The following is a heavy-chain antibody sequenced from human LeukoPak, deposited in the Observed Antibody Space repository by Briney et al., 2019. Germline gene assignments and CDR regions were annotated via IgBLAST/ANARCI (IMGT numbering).Heavy chain of an antibody. CDR3: ARDRSDYYGSGSYDY. V-gene: IGHV3-11*04. D-gene: IGHD3-10*01. Sequence: GGSLRLSCAASGFTFSDYYMSWIRQAPGKGLEWISYISSSGSIVYYADSVKGRFTTSRDNAKNSLYLQMNSLRAEDTAVYYCARDRSDYYGSGSYDYWGQGTLVTVSS. CDR2: ISSSGSIV. J-gene: IGHJ4*02. CDR1: GFTFSDYY.